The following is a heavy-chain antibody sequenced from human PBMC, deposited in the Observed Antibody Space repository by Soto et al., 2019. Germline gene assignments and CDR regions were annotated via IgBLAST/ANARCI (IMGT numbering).Heavy chain of an antibody. CDR3: ARDKYYYDSSAHSNYYYGMDV. D-gene: IGHD3-22*01. CDR2: MYSVGST. Sequence: PGGSLRLSCASSGFTVSSNYMSWVRQAPGKGLEWVSVMYSVGSTYYAGSVKGRFTISRDNSKNTLYLQMNSLRAEDTAVYYCARDKYYYDSSAHSNYYYGMDVWGQGTTVTVSS. CDR1: GFTVSSNY. J-gene: IGHJ6*02. V-gene: IGHV3-53*01.